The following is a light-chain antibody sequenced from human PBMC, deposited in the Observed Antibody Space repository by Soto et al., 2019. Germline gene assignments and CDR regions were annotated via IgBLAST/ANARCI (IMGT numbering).Light chain of an antibody. J-gene: IGKJ5*01. CDR3: QQSYSTLLIT. CDR1: QAINTY. CDR2: GTS. Sequence: DIQMTQSPSFLSASVGDRVTISCRASQAINTYLNWYQQKPGKAPKLLIYGTSDLQNGVPSRFSGGGSGTDFTLTISSLQPEDFATYYCQQSYSTLLITFGQGTRLGV. V-gene: IGKV1-39*01.